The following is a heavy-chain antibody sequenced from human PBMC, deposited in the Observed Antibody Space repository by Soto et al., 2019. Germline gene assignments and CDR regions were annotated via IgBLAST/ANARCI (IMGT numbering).Heavy chain of an antibody. Sequence: EVQLVESGGGLVQPGGSLRLSCAASGFTFRSYGMTWVRQAPGKGLEWVSGISGSGSTYYADSVKGRVIISRDNTKNTLYLQMSSLRAEDTAVYYCAKGTRTRITMNYRGQGTLVTVSS. V-gene: IGHV3-23*04. D-gene: IGHD3-22*01. CDR2: ISGSGST. CDR1: GFTFRSYG. J-gene: IGHJ4*02. CDR3: AKGTRTRITMNY.